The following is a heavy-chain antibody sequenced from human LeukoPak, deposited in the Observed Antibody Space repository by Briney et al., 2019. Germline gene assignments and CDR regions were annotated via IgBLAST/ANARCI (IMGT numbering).Heavy chain of an antibody. CDR2: IYHSGST. Sequence: PSGTLSLTCAVSGVSISSSNWWSWVRQPPGKGLEWIGEIYHSGSTNYNPSLKSRVTISVDTSKNQFSLKLSSVTAADTAVYYCARGPLYSGSYYFDYWGQGTLVTVSS. D-gene: IGHD1-26*01. CDR1: GVSISSSNW. J-gene: IGHJ4*02. V-gene: IGHV4-4*02. CDR3: ARGPLYSGSYYFDY.